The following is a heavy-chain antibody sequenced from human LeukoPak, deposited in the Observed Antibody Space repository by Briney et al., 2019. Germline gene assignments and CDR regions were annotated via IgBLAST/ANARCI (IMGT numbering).Heavy chain of an antibody. Sequence: GGSLRLSCAASGFTFSSYAMSWVRQAPGRGLEWVSAISGSGGSTYYADSVKGRFPISRDNSKNTLYLQMNSLRAEDTAVYYCAKGVRFSGGVNNWFDPWGQGTLVTVSS. CDR2: ISGSGGST. D-gene: IGHD3-16*01. CDR1: GFTFSSYA. CDR3: AKGVRFSGGVNNWFDP. V-gene: IGHV3-23*01. J-gene: IGHJ5*02.